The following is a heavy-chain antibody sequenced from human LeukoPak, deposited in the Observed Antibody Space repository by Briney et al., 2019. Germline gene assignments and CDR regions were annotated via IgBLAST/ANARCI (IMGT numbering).Heavy chain of an antibody. CDR1: GGSISSYY. V-gene: IGHV4-59*12. D-gene: IGHD6-6*01. Sequence: SETLSLTCTVSGGSISSYYWSWIRQPPGKGLEWIGYIYYSGSTDYNPSLKSRVTMSVDTSKDQFSLKLYSVTAADTAVYFCARAPLWTIAARPFDYWGQGTLVAVSS. CDR3: ARAPLWTIAARPFDY. CDR2: IYYSGST. J-gene: IGHJ4*02.